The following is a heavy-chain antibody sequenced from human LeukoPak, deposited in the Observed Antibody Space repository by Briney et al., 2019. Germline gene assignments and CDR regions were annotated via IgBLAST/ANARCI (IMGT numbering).Heavy chain of an antibody. CDR3: ARGKTVGDFDY. CDR1: GFSFSDYW. D-gene: IGHD1-1*01. Sequence: GGSLRLSCVASGFSFSDYWMSWVRQAPGKGLEWVGNIKPTGSDKYYVDSVKGRFTISRDNGKTSLYLQLNSLRAEDTAVYYCARGKTVGDFDYWGQGTLVTVSS. V-gene: IGHV3-7*03. CDR2: IKPTGSDK. J-gene: IGHJ4*02.